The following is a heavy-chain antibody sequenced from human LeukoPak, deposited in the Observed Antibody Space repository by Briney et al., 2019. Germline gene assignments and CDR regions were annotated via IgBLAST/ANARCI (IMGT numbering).Heavy chain of an antibody. V-gene: IGHV3-53*01. CDR1: GFTVSSNY. J-gene: IGHJ4*02. D-gene: IGHD2-2*01. CDR2: IYSGGST. Sequence: PGGSLRLSCAASGFTVSSNYMSWVRQAPGKGLEGVSVIYSGGSTYYADSVKGRFTISRDNSKNTLYLQMNSLRAEDTAVYYCASSVDIVVVPAAAALDYWGQGTLVTVSS. CDR3: ASSVDIVVVPAAAALDY.